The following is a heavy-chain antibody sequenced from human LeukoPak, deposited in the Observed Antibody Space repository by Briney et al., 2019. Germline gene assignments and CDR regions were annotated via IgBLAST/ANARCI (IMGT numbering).Heavy chain of an antibody. V-gene: IGHV5-51*01. CDR3: ARHPCIKTIFGVVIPGCHMDV. D-gene: IGHD3-3*01. CDR1: GYSFNSYW. CDR2: IYPGDSDT. J-gene: IGHJ6*03. Sequence: GESLKISCKGSGYSFNSYWIGWVRQMPGKGLEWMGLIYPGDSDTRYSPSFQGQVTISADKSISTAYLQWSSLKASDTAMYYCARHPCIKTIFGVVIPGCHMDVWGKGTTVTVSS.